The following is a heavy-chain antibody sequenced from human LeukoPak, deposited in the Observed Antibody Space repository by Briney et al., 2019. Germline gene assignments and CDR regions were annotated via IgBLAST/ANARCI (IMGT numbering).Heavy chain of an antibody. CDR3: ATASGYLGYYYYYMDV. J-gene: IGHJ6*03. CDR2: FDPEDGET. Sequence: ASVKVSCKVSGYTLTELSMHWVRRAPGKGLEWMGGFDPEDGETIYAQKFQGRVTMTEDTSTDTAYMELSSLRSEDTAVYYCATASGYLGYYYYYMDVWGKGTTVTVSS. CDR1: GYTLTELS. V-gene: IGHV1-24*01. D-gene: IGHD6-25*01.